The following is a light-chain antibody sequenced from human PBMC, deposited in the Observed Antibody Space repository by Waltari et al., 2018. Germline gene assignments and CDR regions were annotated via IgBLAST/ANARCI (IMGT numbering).Light chain of an antibody. V-gene: IGKV3-20*01. CDR2: GAS. J-gene: IGKJ4*01. CDR3: QQYAGSPIT. CDR1: QSVSHNN. Sequence: IVLTQSPGTLSLSPGERATLSCRATQSVSHNNLAWYQQKDGQAPRLRIYGASSRATGIPDMFSGSGSGTDFTLSISRLEPEDYGVDYCQQYAGSPITFGGGTKVEI.